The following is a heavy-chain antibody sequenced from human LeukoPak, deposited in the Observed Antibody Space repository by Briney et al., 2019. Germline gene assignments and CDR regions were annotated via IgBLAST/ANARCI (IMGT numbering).Heavy chain of an antibody. CDR1: GFAFSSYA. CDR2: IDGGGGRT. J-gene: IGHJ4*02. V-gene: IGHV3-23*01. CDR3: ARDYGDYGRPLLFVY. D-gene: IGHD4-17*01. Sequence: GGSLRLSCTASGFAFSSYAMSWVRQAPGVGLEWVSAIDGGGGRTWHADSVRGRFTISRDNSKNTLFMQMNSLRAEDTAVYYCARDYGDYGRPLLFVYWGQGTLVTVSS.